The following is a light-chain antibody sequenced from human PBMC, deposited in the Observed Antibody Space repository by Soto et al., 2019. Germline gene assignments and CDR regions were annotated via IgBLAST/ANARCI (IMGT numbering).Light chain of an antibody. Sequence: IVMTLSPATLPVSPGERATLSCRASQSVSSYLAWYQQKPGQAPRLLIYDASNRATGIPARFSGSGSATDFTLTISSLEPEDFAVYYCQQRYNWPLTFGGGSKVDI. CDR1: QSVSSY. CDR2: DAS. V-gene: IGKV3-11*01. J-gene: IGKJ4*01. CDR3: QQRYNWPLT.